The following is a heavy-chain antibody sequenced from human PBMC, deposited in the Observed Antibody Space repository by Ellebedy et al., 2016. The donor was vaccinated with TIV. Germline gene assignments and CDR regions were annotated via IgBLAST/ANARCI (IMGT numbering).Heavy chain of an antibody. V-gene: IGHV5-51*01. CDR3: ARAYLQGVWGVRSSFEF. D-gene: IGHD3-10*01. Sequence: GESLKISCKDSGHSFTNFWIGWVRQMPGKGLEWMGIIFPGDSSTRYSQSFQGQVTISADKSIGTAYLQWSSLKAADTAMYYCARAYLQGVWGVRSSFEFWGQGTLVTVSS. CDR2: IFPGDSST. CDR1: GHSFTNFW. J-gene: IGHJ4*02.